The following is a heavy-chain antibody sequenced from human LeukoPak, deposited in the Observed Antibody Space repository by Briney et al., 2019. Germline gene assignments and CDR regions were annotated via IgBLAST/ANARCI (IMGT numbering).Heavy chain of an antibody. CDR3: AKDGTWIQLWFDY. D-gene: IGHD5-18*01. J-gene: IGHJ5*01. Sequence: GGSLRLSCAASGSTFSSYAMSWVRQAPGKGLEWVSAISASGGSTYYADSVKGRFTISRDNSENTMYLQISSLRAEDTAVYYCAKDGTWIQLWFDYWGQGTLVTVSS. CDR2: ISASGGST. CDR1: GSTFSSYA. V-gene: IGHV3-23*01.